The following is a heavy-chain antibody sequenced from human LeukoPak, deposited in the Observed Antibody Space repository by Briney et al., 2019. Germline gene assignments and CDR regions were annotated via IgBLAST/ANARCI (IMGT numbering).Heavy chain of an antibody. D-gene: IGHD4-17*01. Sequence: SETLSLTCTVSGGSISSGSYYWSWIRQPAGKGLEWIGRIYASGSTNYNPSLKSRVTISLDTSKNQFSLKLSSVTAADTAVYYCANSIDFDYGDYYFDYWGQGALVTISS. J-gene: IGHJ4*02. V-gene: IGHV4-61*02. CDR1: GGSISSGSYY. CDR2: IYASGST. CDR3: ANSIDFDYGDYYFDY.